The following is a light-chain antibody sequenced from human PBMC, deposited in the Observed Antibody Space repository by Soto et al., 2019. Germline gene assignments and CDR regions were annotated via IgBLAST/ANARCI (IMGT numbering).Light chain of an antibody. V-gene: IGKV1-39*01. CDR2: FAS. CDR3: LQTESTPYT. CDR1: QSISSY. Sequence: DIQMTQSPSSLSASVGDRVTLTCRASQSISSYLNWYQLKPGRTPKLLIYFASSLQDEVPSRFSGARHETAFPLNMTDHLSEHFASYFCLQTESTPYTVG. J-gene: IGKJ2*01.